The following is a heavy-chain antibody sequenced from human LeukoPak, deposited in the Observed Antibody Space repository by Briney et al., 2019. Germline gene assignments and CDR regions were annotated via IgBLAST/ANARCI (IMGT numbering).Heavy chain of an antibody. D-gene: IGHD3-10*01. V-gene: IGHV3-9*01. J-gene: IGHJ4*02. CDR3: FREGGD. CDR2: ISWNSNNI. Sequence: PGGSLRLSCAASGFTFDDYAMHWVRQAPGKGLEWVSGISWNSNNIGYADSVKGRFTISRDNAKNTLYLQMNSLRAEDTAIYYCFREGGDWGQGTLVTVSS. CDR1: GFTFDDYA.